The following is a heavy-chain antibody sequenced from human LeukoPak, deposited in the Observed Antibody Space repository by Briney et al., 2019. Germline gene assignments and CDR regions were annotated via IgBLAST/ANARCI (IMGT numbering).Heavy chain of an antibody. D-gene: IGHD6-13*01. CDR3: AREAAAQDFDY. V-gene: IGHV3-21*01. Sequence: PGGSLRLPCAASGFTFSSYSMNWVCQAPGKGLEWVSSISSSSSYIYYADSVKGRFTISRDNAKNSLYLQMNSLRAEDTAVYYCAREAAAQDFDYWGQGTLVTVSS. J-gene: IGHJ4*02. CDR1: GFTFSSYS. CDR2: ISSSSSYI.